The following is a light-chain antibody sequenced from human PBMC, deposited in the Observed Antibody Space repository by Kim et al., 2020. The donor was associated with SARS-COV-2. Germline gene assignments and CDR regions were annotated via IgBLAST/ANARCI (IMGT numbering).Light chain of an antibody. CDR1: GSNIGNNY. CDR2: DNN. CDR3: GAWDSSLDGLV. J-gene: IGLJ2*01. V-gene: IGLV1-51*01. Sequence: QSVLTQPPSVSAAPGQKVTISCSGSGSNIGNNYVSWYQQLPGTAPKLLIYDNNERPSGIPDRFSGSKSGTSATLGITGLQTGDEADYYCGAWDSSLDGLVFGGGTQLTVL.